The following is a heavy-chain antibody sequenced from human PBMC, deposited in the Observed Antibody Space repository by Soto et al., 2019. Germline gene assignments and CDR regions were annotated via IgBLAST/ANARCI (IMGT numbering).Heavy chain of an antibody. D-gene: IGHD3-22*01. CDR3: ARDVLYDSSGYFDY. CDR1: GFTFSSYA. CDR2: ISYDGSNK. V-gene: IGHV3-30-3*01. Sequence: XXSLRLSFAASGFTFSSYAMHWVRQAPGKGLEWVAVISYDGSNKYYADSVKGRFTISRDNSKNTLYLQMNSLSPEDTAVYYCARDVLYDSSGYFDYWGQGTLVTVSS. J-gene: IGHJ4*02.